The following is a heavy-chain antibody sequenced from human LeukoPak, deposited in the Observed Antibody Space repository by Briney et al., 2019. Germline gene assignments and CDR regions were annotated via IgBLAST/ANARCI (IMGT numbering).Heavy chain of an antibody. CDR2: MSYDGSNK. V-gene: IGHV3-30-3*01. CDR3: ARDRRGWCRFDY. J-gene: IGHJ4*02. D-gene: IGHD6-19*01. Sequence: GGSLRLSCAASGFTFSSYAMHWVRQAPGKGLEWVAVMSYDGSNKYYADSVKGRFTISRDNSKNTLYLQMNSLRAEDTAVYYCARDRRGWCRFDYWGQGTLVTVSS. CDR1: GFTFSSYA.